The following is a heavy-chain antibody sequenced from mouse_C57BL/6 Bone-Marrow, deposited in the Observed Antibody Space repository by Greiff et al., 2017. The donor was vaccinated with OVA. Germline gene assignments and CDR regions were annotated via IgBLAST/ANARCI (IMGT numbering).Heavy chain of an antibody. Sequence: VQLQQPGAELVKPGASVKMSCKASGYTFTSYWITWVKQRPGQGLEWIGDIYPGSGSTNYNEKFKSKATLTVDTSSSTAYMQLSSLTSEDSAVDYCARVIYYDYDWYFDVWGTGTTVTVSS. D-gene: IGHD2-4*01. J-gene: IGHJ1*03. CDR2: IYPGSGST. CDR3: ARVIYYDYDWYFDV. CDR1: GYTFTSYW. V-gene: IGHV1-55*01.